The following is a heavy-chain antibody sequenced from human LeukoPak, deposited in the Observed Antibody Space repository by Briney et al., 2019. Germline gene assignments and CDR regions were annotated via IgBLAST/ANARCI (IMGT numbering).Heavy chain of an antibody. V-gene: IGHV1-18*01. CDR1: GYTFTSYG. CDR2: ISAYNGNT. CDR3: ARDSQYYDFWSGYYPLNY. Sequence: ASVKVSCKASGYTFTSYGISWVRQAPGQGLEWMGWISAYNGNTNYAQKLQGRVTMTTDTSTSTAYMELRSLRSDDTAAYYCARDSQYYDFWSGYYPLNYWGQGTLVTVSS. J-gene: IGHJ4*02. D-gene: IGHD3-3*01.